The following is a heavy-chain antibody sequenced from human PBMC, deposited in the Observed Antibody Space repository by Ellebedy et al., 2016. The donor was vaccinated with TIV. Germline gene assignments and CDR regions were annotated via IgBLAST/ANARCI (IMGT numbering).Heavy chain of an antibody. V-gene: IGHV3-74*01. Sequence: GESLKISCAASGFTFTDYWIHWVRQAPGKGLVGVSRIDYDGSSTTYADSVKGRFTISRDNAKNTLYLQMNSLRVEDTAVYYCARGGGCGSGDCWAFDYWGQGSLVSVSP. CDR3: ARGGGCGSGDCWAFDY. CDR1: GFTFTDYW. D-gene: IGHD2-21*02. J-gene: IGHJ4*02. CDR2: IDYDGSST.